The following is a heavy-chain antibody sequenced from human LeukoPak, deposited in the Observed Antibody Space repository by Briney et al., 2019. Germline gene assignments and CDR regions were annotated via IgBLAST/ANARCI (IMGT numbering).Heavy chain of an antibody. J-gene: IGHJ4*02. V-gene: IGHV4-59*01. D-gene: IGHD6-19*01. Sequence: SETLSLTCTVSGGAISTYYWSWIRQPPGKGLEWIGYIDYRGSTNYNPSLKSRVTISIDTSKNQFSLKLTSVTAANTAVYNCVRGASPVAGPKWGQGTLVTVSS. CDR3: VRGASPVAGPK. CDR2: IDYRGST. CDR1: GGAISTYY.